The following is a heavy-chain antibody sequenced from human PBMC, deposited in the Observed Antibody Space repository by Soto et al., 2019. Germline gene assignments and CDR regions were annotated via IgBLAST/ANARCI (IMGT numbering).Heavy chain of an antibody. J-gene: IGHJ4*02. CDR1: GGSFSGYY. V-gene: IGHV4-34*01. CDR3: ARGSSRKKGITRFDY. D-gene: IGHD6-6*01. Sequence: SETLSLTCAVYGGSFSGYYWSWIRQPPGKGLEWIGEINHSGSTNYNPSLKSRVTISVDTSKNQFALKLSSVTAADTAVYYCARGSSRKKGITRFDYWGQGTLVTVSS. CDR2: INHSGST.